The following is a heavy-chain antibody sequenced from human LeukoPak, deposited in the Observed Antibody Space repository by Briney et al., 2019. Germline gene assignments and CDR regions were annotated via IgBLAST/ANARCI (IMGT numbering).Heavy chain of an antibody. Sequence: PGGSLRLSCAASGFTFSSYAMHWVRQAPGKGLEWVAVISYDGSNKYYADSVKGRFTISGDNSKNTLYLQMNSLRAEDTAVYYCARDLVATVNGYYYYGMDVWGQGTTVTVSS. J-gene: IGHJ6*02. D-gene: IGHD4-17*01. CDR3: ARDLVATVNGYYYYGMDV. V-gene: IGHV3-30-3*01. CDR1: GFTFSSYA. CDR2: ISYDGSNK.